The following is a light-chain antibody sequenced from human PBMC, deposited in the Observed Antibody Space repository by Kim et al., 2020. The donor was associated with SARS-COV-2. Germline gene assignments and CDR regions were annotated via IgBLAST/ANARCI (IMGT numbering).Light chain of an antibody. CDR3: QQYNRWT. CDR2: DAS. V-gene: IGKV1-5*01. CDR1: QSISSR. Sequence: GDRVTITCRASQSISSRLAWYQQKPGKAPKLLIYDASSLESGVPSRFSGSGSGTEFTLTISSLQPDDFATYYCQQYNRWTFGQGTKVDIK. J-gene: IGKJ1*01.